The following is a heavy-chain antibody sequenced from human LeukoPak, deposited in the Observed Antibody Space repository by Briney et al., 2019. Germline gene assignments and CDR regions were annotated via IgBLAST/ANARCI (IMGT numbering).Heavy chain of an antibody. CDR3: AKEDYYDSSGYSVYFDY. Sequence: GGSLRLSCAASGFTFSSYAMSWVRQAPGKGLEWVSAISGSGGSTYYADSVKGRFTISRDNSKNTLYLQMNSLRAEDTAVYYCAKEDYYDSSGYSVYFDYWRQGTLVTVSS. CDR1: GFTFSSYA. CDR2: ISGSGGST. J-gene: IGHJ4*02. V-gene: IGHV3-23*01. D-gene: IGHD3-22*01.